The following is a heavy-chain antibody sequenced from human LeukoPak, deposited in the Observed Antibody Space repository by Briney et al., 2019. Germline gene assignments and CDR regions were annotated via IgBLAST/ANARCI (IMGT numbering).Heavy chain of an antibody. CDR1: GGSISSYY. D-gene: IGHD6-13*01. V-gene: IGHV4-4*07. CDR3: ARYGRYSSSYYYYYMDV. Sequence: SETLSLPCTVSGGSISSYYWSWIRQPAGKGLEWIGRIYTSGSTNYNPSLKSRVTISVDTSKNQFSLKLSSVTAADTAVYYCARYGRYSSSYYYYYMDVWGKGTTVTVSS. J-gene: IGHJ6*03. CDR2: IYTSGST.